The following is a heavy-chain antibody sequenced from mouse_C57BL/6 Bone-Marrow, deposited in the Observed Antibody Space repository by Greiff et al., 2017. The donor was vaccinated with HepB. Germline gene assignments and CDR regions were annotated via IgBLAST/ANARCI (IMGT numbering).Heavy chain of an antibody. V-gene: IGHV5-12*01. Sequence: EVMLVESGGGLVQPGGSLKLSCAASGFTFSDYYMYWVRQTPEKRLEWVAYISNGGGSTYYPDTVKGRFTISRDNAKNTLYLQMSRLKSEDTAMYYCARFLGYAMDYWGQGTSVTVSS. J-gene: IGHJ4*01. CDR2: ISNGGGST. CDR1: GFTFSDYY. CDR3: ARFLGYAMDY.